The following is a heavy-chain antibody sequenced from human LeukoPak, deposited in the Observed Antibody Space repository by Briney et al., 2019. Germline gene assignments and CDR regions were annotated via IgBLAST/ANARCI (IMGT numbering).Heavy chain of an antibody. V-gene: IGHV1-2*02. CDR2: INPNSGGT. CDR1: GYTFTGYY. CDR3: ARVDGYYDSSGYYYFLDY. Sequence: GASVKVSCKASGYTFTGYYMHWVRQAPGQGLEWMGWINPNSGGTNYAQKFQGRVTMTRDTSISKAYMELRRLRSDDTAVYYCARVDGYYDSSGYYYFLDYWGQGTLVTVSS. J-gene: IGHJ4*02. D-gene: IGHD3-22*01.